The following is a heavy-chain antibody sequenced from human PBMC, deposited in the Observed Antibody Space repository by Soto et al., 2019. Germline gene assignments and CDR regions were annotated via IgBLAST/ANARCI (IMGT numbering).Heavy chain of an antibody. D-gene: IGHD2-2*01. J-gene: IGHJ6*02. V-gene: IGHV1-69*01. CDR2: IIPISGTA. CDR3: ARSQGSSTSLEIYYYYYYGMDV. CDR1: GGTFSSYA. Sequence: QVQLVQSGAEVKKPGSSVKVSCKASGGTFSSYAISWVRQAPGQGLEWMGGIIPISGTANYAQKFQGRVTITADESTSTAYMGLSSLSSADTAVYYCARSQGSSTSLEIYYYYYYGMDVWGQGTTVTVSS.